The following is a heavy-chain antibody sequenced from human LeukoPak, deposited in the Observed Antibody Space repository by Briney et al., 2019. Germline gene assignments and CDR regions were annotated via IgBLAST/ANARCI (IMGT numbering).Heavy chain of an antibody. J-gene: IGHJ4*02. CDR1: GFTFSSYA. Sequence: PGRSLRLSCAASGFTFSSYAMHWVRQAPGKGLEWVAVISYDGSNKYYADSVKGRFTISRDNSKNTLYLQMNSLRAEDTAVYCCARDAVRRDGYPGAFDYWGQGTLVTVSS. D-gene: IGHD5-24*01. CDR3: ARDAVRRDGYPGAFDY. CDR2: ISYDGSNK. V-gene: IGHV3-30-3*01.